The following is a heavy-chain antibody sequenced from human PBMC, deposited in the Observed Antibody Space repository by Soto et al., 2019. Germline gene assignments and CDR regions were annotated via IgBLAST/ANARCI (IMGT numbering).Heavy chain of an antibody. Sequence: ASVKVSCKASGYTFTSYAMHWVRQAPGQRLEWMGWINAGNGNTKYSQKFQGRVTITRVTSASTAYMELSSLRSEDTAVYYCASGLAVAGTWLLEYWGQRTLVTVSS. D-gene: IGHD6-19*01. CDR3: ASGLAVAGTWLLEY. CDR2: INAGNGNT. V-gene: IGHV1-3*01. J-gene: IGHJ4*02. CDR1: GYTFTSYA.